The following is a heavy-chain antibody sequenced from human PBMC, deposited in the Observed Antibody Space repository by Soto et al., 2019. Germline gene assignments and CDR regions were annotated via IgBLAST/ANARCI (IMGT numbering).Heavy chain of an antibody. J-gene: IGHJ5*02. Sequence: ASVKVFCKASGYTFTSYAMHWVRQAPGQRLEWMGWINAGNGNTKYSQKFQGRVTITADESTSTAYMELSSLRSEDTAVYYCARSQDSSGYWNSCFDPWGQGTLVTVSS. CDR1: GYTFTSYA. CDR2: INAGNGNT. V-gene: IGHV1-3*01. D-gene: IGHD3-22*01. CDR3: ARSQDSSGYWNSCFDP.